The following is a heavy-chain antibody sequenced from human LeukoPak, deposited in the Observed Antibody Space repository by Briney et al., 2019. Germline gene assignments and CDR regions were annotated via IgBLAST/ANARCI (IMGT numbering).Heavy chain of an antibody. Sequence: PGGSLSLSCSASGFTFNSYAMHWVRQAPGKGLEYVSGIRSNGGSTYYADSVKGRFTISRDNSKNTLYLQMSSLRAEDTAVYYCVKDRRLDYSRFDCWGQGTLVTVSS. J-gene: IGHJ4*02. CDR3: VKDRRLDYSRFDC. CDR1: GFTFNSYA. CDR2: IRSNGGST. D-gene: IGHD2-15*01. V-gene: IGHV3-64D*06.